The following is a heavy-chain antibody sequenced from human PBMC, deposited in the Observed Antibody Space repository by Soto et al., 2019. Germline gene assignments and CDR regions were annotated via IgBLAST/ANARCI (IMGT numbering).Heavy chain of an antibody. Sequence: SETLSLTCTVSGGSISSGGYYWSWIRQHPGKGLEWIGYIYYSGSTYYNPSLKSRVTISVGTSKNQFSLKLSSVTAADAAVYYCARCFARLNWFDPWGQGTLVTVSS. CDR3: ARCFARLNWFDP. CDR2: IYYSGST. CDR1: GGSISSGGYY. J-gene: IGHJ5*02. D-gene: IGHD3-16*01. V-gene: IGHV4-31*03.